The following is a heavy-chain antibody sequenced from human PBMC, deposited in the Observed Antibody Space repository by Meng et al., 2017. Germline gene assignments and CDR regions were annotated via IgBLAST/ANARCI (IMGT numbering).Heavy chain of an antibody. D-gene: IGHD5-24*01. CDR3: ARVGMADPPD. J-gene: IGHJ4*02. CDR2: ISYDGSNK. CDR1: GFTFSSYA. Sequence: VPLVESGGGGVQPGRPLRLSCAASGFTFSSYAMHWVRQAPGKGLEWVAVISYDGSNKYYADSVKGRFTISRDNSKNTLYLQMNSLRAEDTAVYYCARVGMADPPDWGQGTLVTVSS. V-gene: IGHV3-30*01.